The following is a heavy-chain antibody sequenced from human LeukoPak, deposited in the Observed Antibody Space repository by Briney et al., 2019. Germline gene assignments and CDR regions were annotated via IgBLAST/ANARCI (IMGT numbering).Heavy chain of an antibody. J-gene: IGHJ4*02. V-gene: IGHV4-59*08. CDR1: GGSISSYY. Sequence: SETMSLTCTVSGGSISSYYWSWIRQPPGKGLEWIAYISDIGSINYNPSLKSRVTISLDTSKNQFSLKLSSVTAADTAVYYCAGHHPRNTVDFWGQGTLVTVSS. D-gene: IGHD2/OR15-2a*01. CDR3: AGHHPRNTVDF. CDR2: ISDIGSI.